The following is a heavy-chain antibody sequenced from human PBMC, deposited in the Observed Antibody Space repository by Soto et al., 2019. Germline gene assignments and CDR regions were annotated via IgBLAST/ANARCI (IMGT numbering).Heavy chain of an antibody. CDR2: ISAYNGNT. D-gene: IGHD3-3*01. CDR3: AREYRDFWSGYYLIRHHHADAFDI. Sequence: ASVKVSCKASGYTFTSYGVSWVRQAPGQGLEWMGWISAYNGNTNYAQKLQGRVTMTTDTSTSTAYMELRSLRSDDTAVYYCAREYRDFWSGYYLIRHHHADAFDIWGQGTMVTVSS. CDR1: GYTFTSYG. J-gene: IGHJ3*02. V-gene: IGHV1-18*04.